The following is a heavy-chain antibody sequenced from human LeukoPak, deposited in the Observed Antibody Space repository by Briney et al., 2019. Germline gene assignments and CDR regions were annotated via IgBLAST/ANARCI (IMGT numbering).Heavy chain of an antibody. D-gene: IGHD4-11*01. CDR3: ARQKPSTFRQYGRGRPLDS. J-gene: IGHJ4*02. CDR2: FYYSGST. CDR1: GGSISSYY. Sequence: SETLSLTCTVSGGSISSYYWSWMRQPPGKGLEWIGYFYYSGSTNYNPSLKSRVTILVDTSKNQFSLKLSSVTAADTAVYYCARQKPSTFRQYGRGRPLDSWGQGTLVTVSS. V-gene: IGHV4-59*08.